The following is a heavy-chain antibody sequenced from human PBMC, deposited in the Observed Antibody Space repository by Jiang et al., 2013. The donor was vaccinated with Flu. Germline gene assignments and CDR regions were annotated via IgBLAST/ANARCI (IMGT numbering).Heavy chain of an antibody. CDR1: YD. J-gene: IGHJ4*02. CDR3: ACYYDSSGYYYFDY. CDR2: MNPNSGNT. D-gene: IGHD3-22*01. Sequence: YDINWVRQATGQGLEWMGWMNPNSGNTGYAQKFQGRVTMTRNTSISTAYMELSSLRSEDTAVYYCACYYDSSGYYYFDYWGQGTLVTVSS. V-gene: IGHV1-8*01.